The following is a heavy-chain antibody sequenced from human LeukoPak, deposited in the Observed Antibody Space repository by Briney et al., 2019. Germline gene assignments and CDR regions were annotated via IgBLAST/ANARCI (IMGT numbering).Heavy chain of an antibody. CDR3: VRGAGHYDLPWGTFRPVYYDF. Sequence: SETLSLTCAVFGESLSGYYWSWIRQTPGKGLEWIGDVNQRGLTNYNPSLQSRAAISGDTSKRLVSLSLTSVTAADSAIYYCVRGAGHYDLPWGTFRPVYYDFWGPGSLVTVSS. V-gene: IGHV4-34*01. CDR1: GESLSGYY. D-gene: IGHD3-16*02. J-gene: IGHJ4*02. CDR2: VNQRGLT.